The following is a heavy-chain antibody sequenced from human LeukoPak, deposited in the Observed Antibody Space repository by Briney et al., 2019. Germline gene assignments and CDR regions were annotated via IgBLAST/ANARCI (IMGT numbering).Heavy chain of an antibody. Sequence: VASVKVSCKASGYTFTSYDINWVRQATGQGLEWMGWMNPNSGNTGYAQKFQGRVTITRDTSASTAYMELSSLRSEDTAVYYCASDYYYYYGMDVWGQGTTVTVSS. J-gene: IGHJ6*02. CDR3: ASDYYYYYGMDV. CDR1: GYTFTSYD. V-gene: IGHV1-8*01. CDR2: MNPNSGNT.